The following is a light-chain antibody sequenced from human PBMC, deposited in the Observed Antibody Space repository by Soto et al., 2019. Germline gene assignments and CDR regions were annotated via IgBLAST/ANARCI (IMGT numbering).Light chain of an antibody. CDR3: SSYTSTSVI. J-gene: IGLJ2*01. CDR2: DVS. CDR1: SSDVVDYNY. V-gene: IGLV2-14*01. Sequence: QSALTQPASVSGSPGQSITISCTGTSSDVVDYNYVSWYQQHPGKAPKLMIYDVSNRPSGVSNRFSGSKSGNTASLTISGLQTEDEADYYCSSYTSTSVIFGGGTKLTVL.